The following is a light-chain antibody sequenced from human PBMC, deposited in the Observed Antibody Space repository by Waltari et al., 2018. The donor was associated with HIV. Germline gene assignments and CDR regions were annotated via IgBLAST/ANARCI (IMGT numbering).Light chain of an antibody. CDR3: QQTFNSPLT. V-gene: IGKV1-39*01. Sequence: DIQMTQSPSPLSASVGDSVIITCRASQTVTNKVNWYQQKPGAAPRVLIYDAVIRQSGVPSRFRGGGSGTDFSLTITSLQPDDYATYFCQQTFNSPLTFGPGTKVDI. CDR2: DAV. J-gene: IGKJ3*01. CDR1: QTVTNK.